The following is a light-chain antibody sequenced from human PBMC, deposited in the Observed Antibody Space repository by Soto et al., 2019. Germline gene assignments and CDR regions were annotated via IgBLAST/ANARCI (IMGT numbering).Light chain of an antibody. CDR2: DAS. CDR1: QDINKN. Sequence: DIQMTQSPSSLSASVGDRVTITCQASQDINKNLIWYRQKPGKAPKLLIYDASDLETGVPSRFSGSGSGTGFTFTISSLQPEDFATYYCQQYESLPLTFGQGTRLEI. V-gene: IGKV1-33*01. CDR3: QQYESLPLT. J-gene: IGKJ5*01.